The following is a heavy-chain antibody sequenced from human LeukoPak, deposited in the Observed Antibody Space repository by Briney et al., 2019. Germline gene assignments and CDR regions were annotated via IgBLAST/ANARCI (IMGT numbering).Heavy chain of an antibody. D-gene: IGHD3-10*01. CDR2: IYYSGST. J-gene: IGHJ4*02. CDR3: ARMIWFGEYYFDY. Sequence: SETLSLTCPVSGGSFGSSSYYWGWIRQPPGKGLGGIGSIYYSGSTYYNPSLKSRVTISVDTSKNQFSLKLSSVTAADTAVYYCARMIWFGEYYFDYWGQGTLVTVSS. V-gene: IGHV4-39*07. CDR1: GGSFGSSSYY.